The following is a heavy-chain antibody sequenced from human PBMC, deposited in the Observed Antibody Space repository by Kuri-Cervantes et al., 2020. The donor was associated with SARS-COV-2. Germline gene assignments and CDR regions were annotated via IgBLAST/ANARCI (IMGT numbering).Heavy chain of an antibody. J-gene: IGHJ4*02. Sequence: GESLKISCAASRFTFRNYALNWVRQAPGRGLEWVSIIDDSGVNTYYADSVKGRFTISRDNSKDTLYLQMHSLRAVDTAVYYCATVYTMGVSLDWGQGTLVTVSS. CDR2: IDDSGVNT. CDR3: ATVYTMGVSLD. CDR1: RFTFRNYA. V-gene: IGHV3-23*01. D-gene: IGHD3-16*01.